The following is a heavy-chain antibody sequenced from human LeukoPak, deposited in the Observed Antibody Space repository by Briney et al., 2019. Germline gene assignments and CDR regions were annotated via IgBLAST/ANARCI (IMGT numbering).Heavy chain of an antibody. CDR1: GFTFDDYA. CDR3: AKDKGSGWYTLDY. D-gene: IGHD6-19*01. CDR2: ISWNSGSI. J-gene: IGHJ4*02. V-gene: IGHV3-9*01. Sequence: GGSLRLSCAASGFTFDDYAMHWVRQAPGKGLEWVSGISWNSGSIGYADSVKGRFTISRDNAKNSLYLQMNSLRAEDTALYYCAKDKGSGWYTLDYWGQGTLVTVSS.